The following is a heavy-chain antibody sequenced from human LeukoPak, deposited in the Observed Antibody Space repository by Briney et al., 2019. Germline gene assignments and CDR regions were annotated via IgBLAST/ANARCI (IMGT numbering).Heavy chain of an antibody. CDR1: GGSISSGGYY. CDR2: IYYSGST. V-gene: IGHV4-31*11. Sequence: PSETLSLTCAVSGGSISSGGYYWSWIRQHPGKGLEWIGYIYYSGSTYYNPSLKSRVTISVDTSKNQFSLKLSSVTAADTAVYYCARCPSAGEFDYWGQGTLVTVSS. J-gene: IGHJ4*02. CDR3: ARCPSAGEFDY. D-gene: IGHD7-27*01.